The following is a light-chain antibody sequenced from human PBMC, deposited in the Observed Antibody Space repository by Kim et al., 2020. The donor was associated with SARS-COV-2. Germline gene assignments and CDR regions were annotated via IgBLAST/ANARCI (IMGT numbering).Light chain of an antibody. CDR1: SGSIASTY. CDR2: EDN. Sequence: NFMLTQPHSVSESPGKTVTISCTRSSGSIASTYVQWYQQRPGSSPTTVIYEDNKRPFGVPDRFSGSIDSSSNSASLTISGVKTEDGADYYCQSYDSSIMVFGGGTQLTVL. V-gene: IGLV6-57*01. CDR3: QSYDSSIMV. J-gene: IGLJ3*02.